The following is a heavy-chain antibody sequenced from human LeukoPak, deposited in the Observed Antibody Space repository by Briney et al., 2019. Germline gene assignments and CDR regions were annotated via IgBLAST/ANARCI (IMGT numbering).Heavy chain of an antibody. Sequence: PSETLSLTCAVYGGSFSGYYWSWIRQPPGKGLEWIGEINHSGSTNYNPSLKSRVTISVDTSKNQFSLKLSSVTAADTAVYYCARGRIQLWLAYYFDYWGQGTLVTVSS. CDR1: GGSFSGYY. D-gene: IGHD5-18*01. CDR3: ARGRIQLWLAYYFDY. V-gene: IGHV4-34*01. CDR2: INHSGST. J-gene: IGHJ4*02.